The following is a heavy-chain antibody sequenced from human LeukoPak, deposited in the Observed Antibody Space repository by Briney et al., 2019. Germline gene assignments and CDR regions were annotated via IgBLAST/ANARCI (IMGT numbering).Heavy chain of an antibody. Sequence: GSLRLSCAASGFTFSSYWMSWVRQPPGKGLEWIGYIYYSGSTNYNPSLKSRVTISVDTSKNQFSLRLSSVTAADTAVYYCARGPYYYDSSGYSSLDYWGQGTLVTVSS. CDR2: IYYSGST. CDR3: ARGPYYYDSSGYSSLDY. CDR1: GFTFSSYW. V-gene: IGHV4-59*01. D-gene: IGHD3-22*01. J-gene: IGHJ4*02.